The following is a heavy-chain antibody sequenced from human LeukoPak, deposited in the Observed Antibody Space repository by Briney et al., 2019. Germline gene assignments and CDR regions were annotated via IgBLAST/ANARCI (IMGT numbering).Heavy chain of an antibody. D-gene: IGHD2-2*01. CDR3: AALSRISDGYNWFDR. CDR1: GFTFSSYS. CDR2: ISSSSSYI. J-gene: IGHJ5*02. Sequence: PGGSLRLSCAASGFTFSSYSMHWVRQAPGKGLEWVSSISSSSSYIYYADSVKGRFTISRDNAKNALYLQMNSLRAEDTAVYYCAALSRISDGYNWFDRWGQGTLVTVSS. V-gene: IGHV3-21*01.